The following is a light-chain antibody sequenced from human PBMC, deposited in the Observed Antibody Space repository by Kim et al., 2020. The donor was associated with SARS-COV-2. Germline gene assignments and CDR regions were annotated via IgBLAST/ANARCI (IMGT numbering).Light chain of an antibody. CDR1: QSTNSW. J-gene: IGKJ1*01. Sequence: DIQMTQSPTTLSASVGDRVTITCRASQSTNSWLAWYQQKPGKAPKLLIYKASSLESGVPSRFSGSGSGTEFTLTITSLQPDDFATYYCQHYNSYSGTFGQGTKVDIK. CDR2: KAS. V-gene: IGKV1-5*03. CDR3: QHYNSYSGT.